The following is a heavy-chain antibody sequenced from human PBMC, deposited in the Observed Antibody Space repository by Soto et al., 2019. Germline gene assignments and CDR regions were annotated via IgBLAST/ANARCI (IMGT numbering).Heavy chain of an antibody. Sequence: WSLRLSCAASGFTFSSYSMNWVRQAPGKGLEWVSSISSSSSYIYYADSVKGRFTISRDNAKNSLYLQMNSLRAEDTAVYYCAREEGYDSSGVDYWGQGTLVTVSS. V-gene: IGHV3-21*01. D-gene: IGHD3-22*01. CDR3: AREEGYDSSGVDY. J-gene: IGHJ4*02. CDR2: ISSSSSYI. CDR1: GFTFSSYS.